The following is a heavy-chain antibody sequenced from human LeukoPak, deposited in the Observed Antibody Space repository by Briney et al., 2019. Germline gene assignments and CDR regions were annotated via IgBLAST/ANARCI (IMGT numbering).Heavy chain of an antibody. CDR2: IIPIFGTA. CDR1: GGTFSSYA. V-gene: IGHV1-69*13. J-gene: IGHJ5*02. Sequence: GASVKVSCKASGGTFSSYAISWVRQAPGQGLEWMGGIIPIFGTANYAQKFQGRVTITADESTSTAYMELSSLRSEDTAVYYCARESSYASDWFDPWGQGTLVTVSS. CDR3: ARESSYASDWFDP.